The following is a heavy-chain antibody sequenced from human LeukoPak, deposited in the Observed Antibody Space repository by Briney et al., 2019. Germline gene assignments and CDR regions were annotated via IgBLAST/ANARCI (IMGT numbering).Heavy chain of an antibody. D-gene: IGHD3-3*01. CDR1: GFTFSSYG. J-gene: IGHJ4*02. Sequence: GSLRLSCAASGFTFSSYGMHWVRQAPGKGLEWVAFIRYDGSNKYYADSVKGRFTISRDNSKNTLYLQMNSLRAEDTAVYYCAKGDYDFWSGPPDYWGQGTLVTVSS. CDR2: IRYDGSNK. CDR3: AKGDYDFWSGPPDY. V-gene: IGHV3-30*02.